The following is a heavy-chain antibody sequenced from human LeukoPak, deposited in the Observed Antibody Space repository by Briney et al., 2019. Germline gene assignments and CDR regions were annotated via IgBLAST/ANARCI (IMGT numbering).Heavy chain of an antibody. CDR1: GGSFSGYY. J-gene: IGHJ5*02. Sequence: PSETLSLTCAVYGGSFSGYYWSWIRQPPGKGLEWIGESNHSGSTNYIPSLKSRVTISVDTSKNRFSLKLSSVTAADTAVYYCARGGYCSRTTCYRGIVVGFDPWGQGTLVTVSS. D-gene: IGHD2-2*01. V-gene: IGHV4-34*01. CDR3: ARGGYCSRTTCYRGIVVGFDP. CDR2: SNHSGST.